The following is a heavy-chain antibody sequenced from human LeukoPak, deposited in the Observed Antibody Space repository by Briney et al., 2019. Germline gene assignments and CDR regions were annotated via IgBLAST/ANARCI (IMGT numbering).Heavy chain of an antibody. Sequence: SETLSLTCTVSGGSISNYSWNWIRQPPGKGLEWIGYIYYSGSTNNNPSLKSRLTISVDTSKNQFSLKLTSVTAADTAVYYCARRVVRGGLDYWGQGTLVTVSS. CDR3: ARRVVRGGLDY. CDR2: IYYSGST. J-gene: IGHJ4*02. V-gene: IGHV4-59*08. D-gene: IGHD3-10*01. CDR1: GGSISNYS.